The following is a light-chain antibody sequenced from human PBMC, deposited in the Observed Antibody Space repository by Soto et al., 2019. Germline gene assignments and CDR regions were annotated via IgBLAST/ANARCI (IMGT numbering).Light chain of an antibody. Sequence: DIPLTQPPSSLPASVGASVTTPCRASQSISSYLNWYQQKPGKAPKLLIYAASSLQSGVPSRFSGSGSGTDFTLTISRLEPEDFAVYYCPQDGSSPRTFGQGTKVDIK. CDR2: AAS. V-gene: IGKV1-39*01. J-gene: IGKJ1*01. CDR1: QSISSY. CDR3: PQDGSSPRT.